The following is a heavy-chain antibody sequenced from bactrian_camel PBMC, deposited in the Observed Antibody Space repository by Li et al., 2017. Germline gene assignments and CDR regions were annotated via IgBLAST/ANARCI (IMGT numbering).Heavy chain of an antibody. CDR1: GFPNRYHR. V-gene: IGHV3S61*01. CDR2: QRDAAT. D-gene: IGHD1*01. CDR3: ASKVGMCGPNWSKLRFDS. Sequence: HVQLVESGGDSVQAGGTLRLSCEVSGFPNRYHRVAWFRQNVENKREGVAAQRDAATYYADSVKGRFSISRDIASRTLYLQMSNLKPEDTALYYCASKVGMCGPNWSKLRFDSRGPGTQVTVS. J-gene: IGHJ4*01.